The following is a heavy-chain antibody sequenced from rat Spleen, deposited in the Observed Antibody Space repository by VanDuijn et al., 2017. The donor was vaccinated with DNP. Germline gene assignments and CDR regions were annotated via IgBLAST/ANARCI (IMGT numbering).Heavy chain of an antibody. CDR2: ITSSGGST. Sequence: EVQLVESGGDLVQPGRSLKLSCVASGFTFNNYWMTWIRQVPGKGLEWVASITSSGGSTYYPDSVKGRFTISRDNAKNTLYLQMNSLRSWDTATYYCARMLIPGGCFAYWGQATLVTVSS. J-gene: IGHJ3*01. CDR1: GFTFNNYW. CDR3: ARMLIPGGCFAY. V-gene: IGHV5-31*01. D-gene: IGHD1-12*03.